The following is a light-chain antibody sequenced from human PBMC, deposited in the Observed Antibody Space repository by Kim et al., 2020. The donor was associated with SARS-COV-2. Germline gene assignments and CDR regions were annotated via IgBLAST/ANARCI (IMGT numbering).Light chain of an antibody. J-gene: IGLJ2*01. CDR1: KLGDKY. CDR2: QDS. Sequence: SVTPGKTASINCSEDKLGDKYVCWYQQKPGQSPVMVIYQDSKRPSGSPERFSGSNSGNTATLTISGTQAMDEADYYCQAWDNSVVFGGGTQLTVL. V-gene: IGLV3-1*01. CDR3: QAWDNSVV.